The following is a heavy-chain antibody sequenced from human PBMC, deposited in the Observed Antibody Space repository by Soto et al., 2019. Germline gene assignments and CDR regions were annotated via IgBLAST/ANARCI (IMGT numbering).Heavy chain of an antibody. V-gene: IGHV3-30-3*01. D-gene: IGHD1-1*01. CDR2: ISHSGINE. CDR1: GFTFSTYA. Sequence: HLVESGGGVVQPGRSLILSCTVSGFTFSTYAMHWVRQAPGKGLEWVAAISHSGINEYYAASVKGRFTIFRDNSKSTWYLQMNSLRTEDTAVYYCSRWGLQFSGMDVWGPGTTVTVSS. CDR3: SRWGLQFSGMDV. J-gene: IGHJ6*02.